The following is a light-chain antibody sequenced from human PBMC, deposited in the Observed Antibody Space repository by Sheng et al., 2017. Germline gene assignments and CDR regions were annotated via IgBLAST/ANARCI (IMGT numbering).Light chain of an antibody. CDR2: GAS. J-gene: IGKJ2*03. Sequence: DTVLTQSPGTLSLSPGERATLSCRTSQSIITNWLAWYQQKPGQPPRLLIYGASSRATGIPDRFSGSGSGTDFTLTISRLEPEDFAVYHCLQYGNQYSFGQGTKLEIK. V-gene: IGKV3-20*01. CDR1: QSIITNW. CDR3: LQYGNQYS.